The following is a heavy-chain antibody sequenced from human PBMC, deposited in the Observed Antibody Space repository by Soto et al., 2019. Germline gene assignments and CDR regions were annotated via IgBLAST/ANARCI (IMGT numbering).Heavy chain of an antibody. J-gene: IGHJ5*02. V-gene: IGHV3-23*01. Sequence: GGSLRLSCAASGFTFSSYAMSWVRQAPGKGLEWVSAISGSGGSTYYADSVKGRFTISRDNSKNTLYLQMNSRRAEDTAVYYCAKDAITMRVVAPGFDPWRQGTLVTVSS. D-gene: IGHD3-22*01. CDR3: AKDAITMRVVAPGFDP. CDR2: ISGSGGST. CDR1: GFTFSSYA.